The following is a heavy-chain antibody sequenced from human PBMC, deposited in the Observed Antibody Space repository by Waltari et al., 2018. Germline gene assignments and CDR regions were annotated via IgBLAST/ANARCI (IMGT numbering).Heavy chain of an antibody. Sequence: VQLLASGGGVVQPGGSLRLSCAASGFIFSSHGMHWVRQIPGKGLEWVGFISVDGKKIFDADSVRGRFSISRDNSDNMVFLQMNSLRPEDSGVYYCAKDGDYSLTEYDAFDVWGQGTVVTVSP. CDR2: ISVDGKKI. CDR1: GFIFSSHG. D-gene: IGHD4-17*01. V-gene: IGHV3-30*02. J-gene: IGHJ3*01. CDR3: AKDGDYSLTEYDAFDV.